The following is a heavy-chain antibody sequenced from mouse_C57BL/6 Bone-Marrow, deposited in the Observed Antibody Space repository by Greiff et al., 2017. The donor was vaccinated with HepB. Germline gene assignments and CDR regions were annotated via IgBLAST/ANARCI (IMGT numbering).Heavy chain of an antibody. J-gene: IGHJ2*01. CDR2: IYPGSGST. D-gene: IGHD2-4*01. CDR3: AREDDYDEGDFDY. Sequence: QVQLKQPGAELVKPGASVKMSCKASGYTFTSYWITWVKQRPGQGLEWIGDIYPGSGSTNYNEKFKSKATLTVDTSSSTAYMQLSSLTSEDSAVYYCAREDDYDEGDFDYWGQGTTLTVSS. V-gene: IGHV1-55*01. CDR1: GYTFTSYW.